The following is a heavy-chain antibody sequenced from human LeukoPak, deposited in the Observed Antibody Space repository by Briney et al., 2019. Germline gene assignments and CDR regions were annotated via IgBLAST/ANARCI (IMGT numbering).Heavy chain of an antibody. Sequence: SETLSLTCTVSGGSISSYYWSWIRQPPGKGLEWVGEINHSGSTNYNPSLKSRVTISVDTSKNQFSLKLSSVTAADTAVYYCARGRAVYSSALHYFDYWGQGTLVTVSS. CDR1: GGSISSYY. V-gene: IGHV4-34*01. D-gene: IGHD4-11*01. J-gene: IGHJ4*02. CDR3: ARGRAVYSSALHYFDY. CDR2: INHSGST.